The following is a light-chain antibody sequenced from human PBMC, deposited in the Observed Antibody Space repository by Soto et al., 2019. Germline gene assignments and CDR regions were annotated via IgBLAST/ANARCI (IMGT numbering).Light chain of an antibody. Sequence: DIQLTQSPSFLSASVGDRITITCRASQDVGHSFAWYQQKPGKSPKLLIHTSSTLRGGVPSRFSGGGAGTEFTLTISSLQPEDFATYFCQQLKSSPFTFGPGTKVVS. CDR3: QQLKSSPFT. J-gene: IGKJ3*01. V-gene: IGKV1-9*01. CDR2: TSS. CDR1: QDVGHS.